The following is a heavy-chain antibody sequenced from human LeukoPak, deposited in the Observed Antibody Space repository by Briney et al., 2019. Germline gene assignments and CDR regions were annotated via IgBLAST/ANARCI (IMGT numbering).Heavy chain of an antibody. V-gene: IGHV3-33*01. Sequence: PGGSLRLSCAGSGFTFSSYGMHWVRQAPGKGLEWVAVIWYDGTNKYYADSVKGRFTISRDNSKNTLYLQMNSLRAEDTAVYYCARDFAVGSSWNFFDYWGQGTLVTVSS. CDR3: ARDFAVGSSWNFFDY. CDR2: IWYDGTNK. D-gene: IGHD6-13*01. CDR1: GFTFSSYG. J-gene: IGHJ4*02.